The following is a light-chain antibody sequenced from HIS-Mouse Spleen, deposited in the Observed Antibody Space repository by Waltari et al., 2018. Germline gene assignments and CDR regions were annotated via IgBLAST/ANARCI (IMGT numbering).Light chain of an antibody. CDR1: ALPKQY. CDR3: YSTDSSGNHRV. CDR2: EDS. V-gene: IGLV3-10*01. J-gene: IGLJ2*01. Sequence: SYELTQPPSVSVSPGQPASITCSGDALPKQYAYWYQHKSGQAPVLVIYEDSKRPSGIPERFSGSSSGTMATLTISGAQVEDEADYYCYSTDSSGNHRVFGGGTKLTVL.